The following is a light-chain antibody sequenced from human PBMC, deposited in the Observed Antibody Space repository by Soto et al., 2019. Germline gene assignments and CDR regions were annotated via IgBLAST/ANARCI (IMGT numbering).Light chain of an antibody. Sequence: QSALTQPASVSGSPGQSITITCTGTSSDVGGYNFVSWYQHHPGKAPKLIIHDVSSRPSGVSNRSSASKSGNTASLTISGLQAEDEADYYCSSYATSRTHVAFGGGTKLTVL. J-gene: IGLJ2*01. CDR3: SSYATSRTHVA. CDR2: DVS. V-gene: IGLV2-14*01. CDR1: SSDVGGYNF.